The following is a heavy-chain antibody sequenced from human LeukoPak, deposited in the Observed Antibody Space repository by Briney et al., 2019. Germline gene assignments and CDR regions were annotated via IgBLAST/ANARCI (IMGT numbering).Heavy chain of an antibody. V-gene: IGHV3-23*01. CDR1: GFTFSSFA. D-gene: IGHD3-10*01. CDR3: ASYFYGSGSYFPHYFDY. CDR2: ISGSGGGA. Sequence: PGGSLRLSCAASGFTFSSFAMSWVRQAPGKGLEWVSAISGSGGGAYYADSVKGRFTVSRDNSKNTLYLQMNTLRAEVTAVYYCASYFYGSGSYFPHYFDYWGQGTLVTVSS. J-gene: IGHJ4*02.